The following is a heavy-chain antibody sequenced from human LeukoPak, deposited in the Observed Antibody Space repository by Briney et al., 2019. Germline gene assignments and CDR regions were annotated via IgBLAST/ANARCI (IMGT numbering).Heavy chain of an antibody. CDR2: INHSGST. V-gene: IGHV4-34*01. CDR1: GGSFSGYY. D-gene: IGHD2-2*01. J-gene: IGHJ4*02. Sequence: EPSETLSLTCAVYGGSFSGYYWSWIRQPPGKGLEWIGEINHSGSTNYNPSLKSRVTISVDTSKNQFSLKLSSVTAADTAVYYCARGLPNIVVVPAATYYFDYWGQGTLVTVSS. CDR3: ARGLPNIVVVPAATYYFDY.